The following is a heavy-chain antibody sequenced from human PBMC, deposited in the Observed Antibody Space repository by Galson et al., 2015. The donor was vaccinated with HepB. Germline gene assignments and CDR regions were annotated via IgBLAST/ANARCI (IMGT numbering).Heavy chain of an antibody. V-gene: IGHV5-10-1*01. Sequence: SGAEVKKAGGSLRISCKGSGDSFNTDWISWVRQMPGRGLECMGRSDLSDSYTKYSPAFQGHVIILGDNTISTAYLQWSSLKAPDTAMYSCARSSMTVSGTHFWGQGTLVTVSS. CDR2: SDLSDSYT. D-gene: IGHD6-19*01. J-gene: IGHJ4*02. CDR1: GDSFNTDW. CDR3: ARSSMTVSGTHF.